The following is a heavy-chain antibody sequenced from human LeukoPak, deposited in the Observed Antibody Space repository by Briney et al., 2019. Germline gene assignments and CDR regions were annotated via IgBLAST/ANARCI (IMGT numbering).Heavy chain of an antibody. V-gene: IGHV1-46*01. Sequence: GASVKVSCKASGYTFTSYYMHWVRRAPRQGLEWMGIINPSGGSTSYAQKFQGRVTMTRDTSTSTVYMELSRLRSDDTAVYYCAREVGSSWESTADYWGQGTLVTVSS. CDR1: GYTFTSYY. CDR3: AREVGSSWESTADY. CDR2: INPSGGST. D-gene: IGHD6-13*01. J-gene: IGHJ4*02.